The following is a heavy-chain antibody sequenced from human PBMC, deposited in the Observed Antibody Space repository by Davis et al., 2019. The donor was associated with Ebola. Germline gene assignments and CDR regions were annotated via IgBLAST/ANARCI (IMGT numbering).Heavy chain of an antibody. J-gene: IGHJ3*02. CDR1: AYTFTNYY. Sequence: ASAMVSCNASAYTFTNYYMHWLRQAPGQGLEWMGIINPSDGRTMYAQKFQSRVTVTRDTSTTTVYMDLSSLRSEDTALYYCTTPGGQDSGYDVFDIWGQGTMVTVSS. CDR2: INPSDGRT. V-gene: IGHV1-46*03. CDR3: TTPGGQDSGYDVFDI. D-gene: IGHD5-12*01.